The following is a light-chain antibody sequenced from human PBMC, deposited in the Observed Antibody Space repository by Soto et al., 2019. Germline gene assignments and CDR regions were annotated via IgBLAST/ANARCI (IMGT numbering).Light chain of an antibody. V-gene: IGKV3-15*01. CDR2: GAS. CDR1: QSVSSA. Sequence: ETVMTQSPATLSVSPGERATLSCRASQSVSSALAWYQQKPGLPPRLLIYGASSMATGIPARFSGSGSGTEFTLTISSLQSEDFAVYYCQQYNDWPPWTFGQGTKVDI. J-gene: IGKJ1*01. CDR3: QQYNDWPPWT.